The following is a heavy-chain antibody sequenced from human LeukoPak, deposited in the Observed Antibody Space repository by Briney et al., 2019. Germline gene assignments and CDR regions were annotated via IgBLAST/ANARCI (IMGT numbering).Heavy chain of an antibody. D-gene: IGHD2-2*01. J-gene: IGHJ4*02. CDR2: SYISGGT. CDR1: GGSIGTYY. CDR3: ARVGRPGTEYQFGR. Sequence: SETLSLTCTVSGGSIGTYYWSWVRQPAGKGLEWIGRSYISGGTRYNPSLESRVTMSLDPSRNLFSLELRSVTAADTAVYYCARVGRPGTEYQFGRWGQGTPVTVSS. V-gene: IGHV4-4*07.